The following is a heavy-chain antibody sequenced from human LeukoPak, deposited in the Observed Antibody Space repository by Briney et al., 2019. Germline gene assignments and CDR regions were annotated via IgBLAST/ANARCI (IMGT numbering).Heavy chain of an antibody. CDR2: INPSGGST. CDR3: ASVYCSSTSCYGFDY. Sequence: ASVKVSCKASGYTFTSCYMHWVRQAPGQGLEWMGIINPSGGSTSYAQKFQGRVTMTRDTSTSAVYMELSSLRSEDTAVYYCASVYCSSTSCYGFDYWGQGTLVTVSS. D-gene: IGHD2-2*01. J-gene: IGHJ4*02. CDR1: GYTFTSCY. V-gene: IGHV1-46*01.